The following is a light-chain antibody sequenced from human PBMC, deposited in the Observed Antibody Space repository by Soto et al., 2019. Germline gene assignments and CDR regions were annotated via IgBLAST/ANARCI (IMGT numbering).Light chain of an antibody. CDR2: DAS. Sequence: DIQMTQSPSALSASVGDRVTISCQASQDISNCLNWYQQKPGKAPKLLIYDASNLETGVPSRFSGSGAGTDFTFTISSLQPEDIATYSCQQYHNVPPVTFGQGTKLDIK. CDR3: QQYHNVPPVT. CDR1: QDISNC. V-gene: IGKV1-33*01. J-gene: IGKJ2*01.